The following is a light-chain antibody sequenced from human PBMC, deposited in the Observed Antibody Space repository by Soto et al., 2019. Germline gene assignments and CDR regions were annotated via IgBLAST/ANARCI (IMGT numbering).Light chain of an antibody. CDR3: QQYYSTPT. J-gene: IGKJ5*01. CDR1: QSINNY. Sequence: DIQLTQSPSSLSASVGDRVTITCRASQSINNYLNWYQQKPGKAPKLLISSASSLQSGVPSRFSGSGSGTDFTLAINSLQPEDFATYYCQQYYSTPTFGQGTRLEIK. CDR2: SAS. V-gene: IGKV1-39*01.